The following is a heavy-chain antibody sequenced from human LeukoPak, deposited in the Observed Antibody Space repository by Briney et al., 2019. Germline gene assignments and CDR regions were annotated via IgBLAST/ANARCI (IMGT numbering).Heavy chain of an antibody. CDR1: GYTFTGYY. J-gene: IGHJ4*02. Sequence: ASVKVSCKASGYTFTGYYMHWVRQAPGQGLEWVGRINPNSGGTNYAQKFQGRVTMTRDTSINTAYMDLSRLRSDDTAVYYCASGRKSVYYFNVVAPSYFDYWGQGTLVTVSS. CDR3: ASGRKSVYYFNVVAPSYFDY. CDR2: INPNSGGT. V-gene: IGHV1-2*06. D-gene: IGHD3-3*01.